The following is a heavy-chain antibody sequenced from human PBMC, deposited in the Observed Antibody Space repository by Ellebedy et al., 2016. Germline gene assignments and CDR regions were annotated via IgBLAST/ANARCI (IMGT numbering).Heavy chain of an antibody. D-gene: IGHD2-15*01. CDR1: GYTLTELS. V-gene: IGHV1-24*01. Sequence: ASVKVSXXVSGYTLTELSMHWVRQAPGKGLEWMGGFDPEDGETIYAQKFQGRVTMTEDTSTDTAYMELSSLRSEDTAVYYCATYCSGGSCYPTPYYYGMDVWGQGTTVTVSS. CDR3: ATYCSGGSCYPTPYYYGMDV. J-gene: IGHJ6*02. CDR2: FDPEDGET.